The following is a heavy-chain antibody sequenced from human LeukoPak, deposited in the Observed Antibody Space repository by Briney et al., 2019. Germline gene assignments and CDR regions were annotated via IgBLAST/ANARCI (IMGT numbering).Heavy chain of an antibody. CDR1: GGSFSGYY. V-gene: IGHV4-34*01. CDR2: INHSGST. Sequence: PSETLSLTCAVYGGSFSGYYWSWIRQPPGKGLEWIGEINHSGSTNYNPSLKSRVTISVDTSKNQFSLKLSSVTAADTAVYYCARGRSNSSGWYWFDPWGQRTLVTVSS. D-gene: IGHD6-19*01. CDR3: ARGRSNSSGWYWFDP. J-gene: IGHJ5*02.